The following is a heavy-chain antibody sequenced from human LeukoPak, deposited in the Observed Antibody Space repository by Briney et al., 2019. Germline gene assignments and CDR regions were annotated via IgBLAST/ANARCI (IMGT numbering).Heavy chain of an antibody. CDR3: ARPGIAAAGTGYFDY. Sequence: GSLRLSCAASGFTFRSYGMHWVRQAPGKGLEWVAVISYDGSNKYYADSVKGRFTISRDNSKNTLYLQMNSLRAEDTAVYYCARPGIAAAGTGYFDYWGQGTLVTVSS. D-gene: IGHD6-13*01. V-gene: IGHV3-30*03. CDR1: GFTFRSYG. J-gene: IGHJ4*02. CDR2: ISYDGSNK.